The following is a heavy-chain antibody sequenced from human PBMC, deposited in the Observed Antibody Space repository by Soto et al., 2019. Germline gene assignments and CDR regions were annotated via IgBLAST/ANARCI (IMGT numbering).Heavy chain of an antibody. Sequence: SETLSLTCTVTGGAISGYYWTWIRQSDGEGLEWIGRIYSSGSTNYNPSLKSRVTISLDTSMNYFSLRLSSVTAADTAVYYCARGQRFSDWFDPWGQGTLVTVSS. CDR1: GGAISGYY. V-gene: IGHV4-4*07. CDR3: ARGQRFSDWFDP. CDR2: IYSSGST. D-gene: IGHD3-3*01. J-gene: IGHJ5*02.